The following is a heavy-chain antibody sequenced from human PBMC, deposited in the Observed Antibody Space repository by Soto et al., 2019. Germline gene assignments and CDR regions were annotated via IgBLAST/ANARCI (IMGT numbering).Heavy chain of an antibody. V-gene: IGHV3-23*01. CDR2: ISGTGDNT. D-gene: IGHD1-7*01. CDR1: GFTFNRYG. Sequence: QPGGSLRLSCAASGFTFNRYGMSWVRQAPGKGLEWVSAISGTGDNTYYADSVKGRFTISRDSSNNTLYLQMNSLRADDTALYYCVKLRLELLYLDSWGLGALVTVSS. J-gene: IGHJ4*02. CDR3: VKLRLELLYLDS.